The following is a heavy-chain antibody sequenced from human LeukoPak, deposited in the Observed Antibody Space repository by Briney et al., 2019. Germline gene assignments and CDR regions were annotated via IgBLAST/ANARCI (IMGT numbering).Heavy chain of an antibody. Sequence: PGGSLSLSCAASGFTFSSYEMNWGRQAPGKGLEWVSYISSSGSTIYYADSVMGRFTISRDNSKNTSYLQMNSLRAEDTAVYYCAKDRPAAILYFGYWGQGTLVTVSS. J-gene: IGHJ4*02. D-gene: IGHD2-2*02. CDR1: GFTFSSYE. CDR3: AKDRPAAILYFGY. V-gene: IGHV3-48*03. CDR2: ISSSGSTI.